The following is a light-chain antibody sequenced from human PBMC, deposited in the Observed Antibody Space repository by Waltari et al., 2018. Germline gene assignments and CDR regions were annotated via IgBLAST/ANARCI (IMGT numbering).Light chain of an antibody. J-gene: IGKJ2*01. Sequence: IQMTQSPSSLSASVGDRVTVTCRASQSISTFLNWYQQKGGEAPKLLIYATSSLHGGVPSRFSGSGSGTDFTLTINNLQPEDFATYYCQQSYRSPVTFGQGTKLEI. CDR3: QQSYRSPVT. CDR2: ATS. CDR1: QSISTF. V-gene: IGKV1-39*01.